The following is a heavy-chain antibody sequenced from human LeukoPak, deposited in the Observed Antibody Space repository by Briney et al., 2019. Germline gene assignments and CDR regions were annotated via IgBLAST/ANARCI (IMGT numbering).Heavy chain of an antibody. CDR3: XXXXAAYDTHDAFDI. V-gene: IGHV3-30-3*01. J-gene: IGHJ3*02. Sequence: PGRSLRLSCAASGFTFSSYAMHWVRQAPGKGLEWVAVISYDGSNKYYADSVKGRFTISRDNSKNTLYLQMNSLRAEDTAVYYXXXXXAAYDTHDAFDIWGQGTMVTVSS. CDR1: GFTFSSYA. CDR2: ISYDGSNK. D-gene: IGHD3-22*01.